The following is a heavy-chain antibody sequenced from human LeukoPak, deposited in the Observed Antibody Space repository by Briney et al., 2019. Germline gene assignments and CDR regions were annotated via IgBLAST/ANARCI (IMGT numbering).Heavy chain of an antibody. D-gene: IGHD3-22*01. V-gene: IGHV3-23*01. J-gene: IGHJ5*02. CDR1: GFRFSNYA. Sequence: GGSLRLSCVCSGFRFSNYAMNWVRQAPGKGLQWVSALSRSGSRTFYADSVKGRFTISRDNSKNTLYLQMDSLRAEDTAIYYCAKDDSSGYYHDHWGQGTLVTVSS. CDR2: LSRSGSRT. CDR3: AKDDSSGYYHDH.